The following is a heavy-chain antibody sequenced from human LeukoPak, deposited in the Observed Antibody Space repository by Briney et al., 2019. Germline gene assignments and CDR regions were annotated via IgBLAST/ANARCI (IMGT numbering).Heavy chain of an antibody. CDR2: ISGSGGST. J-gene: IGHJ4*02. CDR1: GFTFSSYA. Sequence: GGSLRLSCAASGFTFSSYAMSWVRQAPGKGLGWVSAISGSGGSTYYADSVKGRFTISRDNSKNTLYLQMNSLRAEDTAVYYCAKDHLLSLSYPSHFDYWGQGTLVTVSS. CDR3: AKDHLLSLSYPSHFDY. V-gene: IGHV3-23*01. D-gene: IGHD2-2*01.